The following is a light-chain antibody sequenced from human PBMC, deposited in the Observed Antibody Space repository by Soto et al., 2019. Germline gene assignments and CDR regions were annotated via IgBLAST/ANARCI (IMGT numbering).Light chain of an antibody. Sequence: EIVLTQSPDTLSLSPGERATLSCRASQSVRSNYLAWYRQKPGQAPRFLIYDASSRATGIPDRFSGSGSGTDFTLTISRLEPEDFAVYYCQQYGSSPLTFGGGTKV. J-gene: IGKJ4*01. CDR3: QQYGSSPLT. CDR1: QSVRSNY. CDR2: DAS. V-gene: IGKV3-20*01.